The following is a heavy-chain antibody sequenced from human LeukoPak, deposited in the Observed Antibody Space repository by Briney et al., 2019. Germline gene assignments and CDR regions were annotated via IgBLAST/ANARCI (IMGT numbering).Heavy chain of an antibody. Sequence: ASVKVSGKASGYTFTGYYMHWVRQAPGQELEWMGWNNPNSGGTNYAPKFQVRVTMTRSTAITTPYMELSRLRSDDTAVYYCARCILQLGYYDSSGSNQWNAFDIWGQGTMVTVSS. CDR2: NNPNSGGT. D-gene: IGHD3-22*01. CDR1: GYTFTGYY. J-gene: IGHJ3*02. V-gene: IGHV1-2*07. CDR3: ARCILQLGYYDSSGSNQWNAFDI.